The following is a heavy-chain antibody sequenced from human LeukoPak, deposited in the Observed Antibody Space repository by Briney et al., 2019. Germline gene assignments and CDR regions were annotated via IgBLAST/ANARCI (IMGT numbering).Heavy chain of an antibody. CDR1: GYTFTSYG. V-gene: IGHV1-18*01. CDR2: ISAYDGNT. D-gene: IGHD5-18*01. CDR3: AREKPYSYGYQHFDY. Sequence: ASVKVSCKASGYTFTSYGISWVRQAPGQGLEWMGWISAYDGNTHYAQKLQGRVTMTTDTSTSTAYMELRSLRSDDTAVYYCAREKPYSYGYQHFDYWGQGTLVTVSS. J-gene: IGHJ4*02.